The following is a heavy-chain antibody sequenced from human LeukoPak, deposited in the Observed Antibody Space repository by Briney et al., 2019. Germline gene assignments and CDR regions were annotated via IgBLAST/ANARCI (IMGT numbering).Heavy chain of an antibody. V-gene: IGHV3-21*01. CDR1: GFTFSTYS. J-gene: IGHJ4*02. Sequence: PGGSLRLSCAASGFTFSTYSMNWVRQAPGKGLEWVSTISSISHYIYYADSVKGRFTISRDNARNSLYLQMNSLRVEDTAMYFCARDLSTSLPGGFDYWGQGTLVTVSS. D-gene: IGHD2-2*01. CDR2: ISSISHYI. CDR3: ARDLSTSLPGGFDY.